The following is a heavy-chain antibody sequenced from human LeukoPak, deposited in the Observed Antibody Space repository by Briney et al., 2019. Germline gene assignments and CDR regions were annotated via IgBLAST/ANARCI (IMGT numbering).Heavy chain of an antibody. Sequence: GGSLRLSCAVSGFSLRSYWMHWVRHAPGKGLVWVSRISGDGSMTNYADSVKGRFTISRDNAKNTVYLQMNSLRAEDTAVYYCARYSSSSGGASHYFDYWGQGTLVTVSS. V-gene: IGHV3-74*01. CDR3: ARYSSSSGGASHYFDY. CDR2: ISGDGSMT. D-gene: IGHD6-6*01. J-gene: IGHJ4*02. CDR1: GFSLRSYW.